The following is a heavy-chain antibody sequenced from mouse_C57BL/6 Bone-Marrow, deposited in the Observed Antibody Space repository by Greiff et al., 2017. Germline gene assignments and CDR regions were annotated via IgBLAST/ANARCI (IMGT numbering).Heavy chain of an antibody. D-gene: IGHD2-2*01. J-gene: IGHJ4*01. CDR2: ISYDGSN. CDR3: ARERVYGYDESDAMDY. Sequence: EVKLQESGPGLVKPSQSLSLTCSVTGYSITSGYYWNWIRQFPGNKLEWMGYISYDGSNNYNTSLKNRISITRDTSKNQFFLKLNSVTTEDTATYSCARERVYGYDESDAMDYWGQGTSVTVSS. V-gene: IGHV3-6*01. CDR1: GYSITSGYY.